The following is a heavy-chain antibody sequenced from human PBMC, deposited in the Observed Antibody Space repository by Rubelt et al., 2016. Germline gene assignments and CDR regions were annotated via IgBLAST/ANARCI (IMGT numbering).Heavy chain of an antibody. Sequence: EVQLVESGGGLVKPGGSLRLSCAASGFTFDDYAMHWVRQAPGKGLEWVSGISWNSGSIRYADSVKGRFTISRDNAKNSLFLQMNSLRGEDTAVYYCARDKMDMITFGDNAFDYWGQGTLVTVSS. CDR3: ARDKMDMITFGDNAFDY. D-gene: IGHD3-16*01. V-gene: IGHV3-9*01. CDR2: ISWNSGSI. J-gene: IGHJ4*02. CDR1: GFTFDDYA.